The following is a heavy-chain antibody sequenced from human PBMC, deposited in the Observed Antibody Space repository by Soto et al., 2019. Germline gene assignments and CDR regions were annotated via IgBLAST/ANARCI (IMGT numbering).Heavy chain of an antibody. V-gene: IGHV1-46*01. J-gene: IGHJ4*02. D-gene: IGHD4-17*01. Sequence: QVQLVQSGAEVKKPGASVKVSCKASGYTFTSYYMHWVRQAPGQGLEWMGIINPSGGSTSYAQKLQGRVTMTRDTSTSTVYMELSSLRSEDTAVYYCARATVTTHDGDYWGQGTLVTVSS. CDR3: ARATVTTHDGDY. CDR2: INPSGGST. CDR1: GYTFTSYY.